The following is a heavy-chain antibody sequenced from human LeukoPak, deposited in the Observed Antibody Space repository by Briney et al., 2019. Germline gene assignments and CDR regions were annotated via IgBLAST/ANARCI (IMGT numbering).Heavy chain of an antibody. Sequence: GASVKVSCKASGYTFTSYGISWVRQAPGQGLEWMGWISAYNGNTNYAQKLQGRVTMTTDTSTSTAYMELSSLRSEDTAVYYCARDYDQYYYDSGKFGYWGQGTLVTVSS. V-gene: IGHV1-18*01. CDR2: ISAYNGNT. J-gene: IGHJ4*02. CDR1: GYTFTSYG. CDR3: ARDYDQYYYDSGKFGY. D-gene: IGHD3-22*01.